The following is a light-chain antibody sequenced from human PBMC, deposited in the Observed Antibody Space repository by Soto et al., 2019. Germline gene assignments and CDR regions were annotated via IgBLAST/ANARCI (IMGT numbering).Light chain of an antibody. CDR1: SSDIGEFNY. Sequence: QSALTQPPSASGSPGQSVTISCTGTSSDIGEFNYVSWYQQHPGKAPRVMIYEVSQRPSGVPDRFVGSKSGNTASLTVSGLQDEDEADYYCSSYAGNNNLVFGGGTQLTVL. CDR2: EVS. J-gene: IGLJ3*02. V-gene: IGLV2-8*01. CDR3: SSYAGNNNLV.